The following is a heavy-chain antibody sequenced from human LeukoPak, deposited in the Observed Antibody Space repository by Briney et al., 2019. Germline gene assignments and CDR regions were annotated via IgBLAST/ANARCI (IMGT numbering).Heavy chain of an antibody. CDR2: IFSRSESI. J-gene: IGHJ4*02. CDR3: ARDFFHSSDSRPFDY. D-gene: IGHD3-22*01. Sequence: GGSLRPSCAASGFTFGAYTINWVRQAPGKGLEWVSCIFSRSESILYADSVKGRFTISRDNAKNSLYLQMDSLRVEDTAVYYCARDFFHSSDSRPFDYWGQGTLVTVSS. V-gene: IGHV3-21*01. CDR1: GFTFGAYT.